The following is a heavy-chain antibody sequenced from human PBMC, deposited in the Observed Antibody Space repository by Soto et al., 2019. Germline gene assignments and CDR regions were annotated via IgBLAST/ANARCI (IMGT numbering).Heavy chain of an antibody. J-gene: IGHJ6*02. Sequence: RRLSCAASGFTFSSYWMHWVRQAPGKGLVWVSRINSDGSSTSYADSVKGRFTISRDNAKNTLYLQMNSLRAEDTAVYYCARERVLLLPDYNYYYYGMDVWGQGTTVTVSS. D-gene: IGHD3-22*01. V-gene: IGHV3-74*01. CDR1: GFTFSSYW. CDR2: INSDGSST. CDR3: ARERVLLLPDYNYYYYGMDV.